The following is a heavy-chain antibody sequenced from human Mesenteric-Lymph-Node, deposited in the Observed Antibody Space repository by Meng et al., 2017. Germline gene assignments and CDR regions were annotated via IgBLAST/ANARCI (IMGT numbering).Heavy chain of an antibody. V-gene: IGHV1-69*06. D-gene: IGHD3-16*02. J-gene: IGHJ4*02. CDR3: XRSDFVXXFPRFDY. CDR2: IIPIFGTA. Sequence: QVQLALAGAEVKKPGSSVTFSWKASGGTFSSYAISWVRQAPGQGLEWMGGIIPIFGTANYAQKFQGRVTITADKSTSTAYMELSSLRSEDTAVYYXXRSDFVXXFPRFDYWGQGTLVTVSS. CDR1: GGTFSSYA.